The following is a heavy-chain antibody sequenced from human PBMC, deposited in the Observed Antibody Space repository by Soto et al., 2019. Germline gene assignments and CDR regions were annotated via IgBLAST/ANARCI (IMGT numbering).Heavy chain of an antibody. J-gene: IGHJ5*02. CDR2: IYYSGST. V-gene: IGHV4-31*03. D-gene: IGHD4-17*01. CDR3: ARMVAANSYYGDYPHWFDP. Sequence: QVQLQESGPGLVKPSQTLSLTCTVSGGSISSGGYYWSWIRQHPGKGLEWIGYIYYSGSTYYNPSLKSRVTISVDTSKNQFSLKLSSVTAADTAVYYCARMVAANSYYGDYPHWFDPWGQGTLVTVSS. CDR1: GGSISSGGYY.